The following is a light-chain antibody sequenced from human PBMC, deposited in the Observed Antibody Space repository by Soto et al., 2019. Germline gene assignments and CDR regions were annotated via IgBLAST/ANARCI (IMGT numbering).Light chain of an antibody. CDR3: QQYNNWPLT. Sequence: EIVMTQTPATLSVSPGERATLSCRASQSVSSNLAWYKQKPGQAPRLLIYGASTRATGISARFSGSGSGTEFTVTISRLQSEDFAVYYCQQYNNWPLTFGGGTKVEIK. V-gene: IGKV3-15*01. J-gene: IGKJ4*01. CDR2: GAS. CDR1: QSVSSN.